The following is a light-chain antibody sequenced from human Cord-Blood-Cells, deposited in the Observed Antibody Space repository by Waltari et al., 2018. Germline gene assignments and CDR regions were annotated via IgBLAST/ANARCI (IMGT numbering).Light chain of an antibody. Sequence: QSVLTQPPSVSAAPGQTVSISCSGTSSNIAHNYVPWNHPLPETAPKLLIHENNKRPTGTPDRFSGSKSGTSATLGITGLQTGDEADYYCGTWDSSLSAAVFGGGTQLTVL. CDR2: ENN. CDR1: SSNIAHNY. J-gene: IGLJ7*01. V-gene: IGLV1-51*02. CDR3: GTWDSSLSAAV.